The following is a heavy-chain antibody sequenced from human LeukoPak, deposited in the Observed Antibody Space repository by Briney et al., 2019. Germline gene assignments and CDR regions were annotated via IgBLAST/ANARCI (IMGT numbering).Heavy chain of an antibody. CDR3: ARDAYGGNGWAFDI. Sequence: GGSLRLSCAASGFTFDDYGLTWVRQAPGKGLEWVSGINWNGVSTGYADSVKGRFTISRDNAKNSLSLQMNSLRAEDTALYYCARDAYGGNGWAFDIWGQGTMVTVSS. D-gene: IGHD4-23*01. CDR1: GFTFDDYG. CDR2: INWNGVST. J-gene: IGHJ3*02. V-gene: IGHV3-20*04.